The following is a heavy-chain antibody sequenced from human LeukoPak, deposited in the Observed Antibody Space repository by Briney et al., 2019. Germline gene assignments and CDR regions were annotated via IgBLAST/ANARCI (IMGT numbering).Heavy chain of an antibody. Sequence: GSLRLSCAASGFTFSDYWMHWVRQAPGKGLVWVSRIRRDGSETNYEDSVKGRFTISGDNARNTLYLQMNSLRAEDTAIYYCARNFVGSDTSDFDSWGQGTLVTVSS. J-gene: IGHJ4*02. CDR3: ARNFVGSDTSDFDS. D-gene: IGHD1-26*01. CDR2: IRRDGSET. CDR1: GFTFSDYW. V-gene: IGHV3-74*01.